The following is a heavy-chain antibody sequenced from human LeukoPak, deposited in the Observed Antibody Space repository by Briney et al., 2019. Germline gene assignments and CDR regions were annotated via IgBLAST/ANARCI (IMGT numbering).Heavy chain of an antibody. CDR2: IYTGGST. CDR1: GFIVSSNY. V-gene: IGHV3-66*01. D-gene: IGHD6-19*01. J-gene: IGHJ4*02. Sequence: PGGSLRLSCAASGFIVSSNYMSWVRQAPGKGLEWVSVIYTGGSTHYADSVKGRFTISRDNSKDTLYLQMNSLRAEDTSVYYCARGRNSGWYEFVGQFGYWGQGTLVTVSS. CDR3: ARGRNSGWYEFVGQFGY.